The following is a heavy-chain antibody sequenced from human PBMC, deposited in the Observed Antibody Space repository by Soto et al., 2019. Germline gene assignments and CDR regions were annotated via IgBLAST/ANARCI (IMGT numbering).Heavy chain of an antibody. CDR1: GFIFSSHW. CDR3: VRDNNCSYDY. V-gene: IGHV3-74*01. D-gene: IGHD1-1*01. Sequence: GGSLRLSCAAAGFIFSSHWMHWVRQAPGKGLGWVSHIGPDGSNMRDADSVQGRFTISRDNARSTLYLQMNSLRAEHTAVYYCVRDNNCSYDYWGQGILVTVSS. CDR2: IGPDGSNM. J-gene: IGHJ4*02.